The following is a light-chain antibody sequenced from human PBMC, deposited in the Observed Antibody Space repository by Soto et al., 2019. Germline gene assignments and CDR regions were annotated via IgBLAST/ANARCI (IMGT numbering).Light chain of an antibody. CDR3: QPYNNWPPWT. J-gene: IGKJ1*01. V-gene: IGKV3-15*01. Sequence: IGLTQSLATLSLSPGERATLSCRASQSVSSYLAWYQQKPGQAPRLLSYGASTRATGIPSRFSGRGSGTEFTLTIRSLQSEDFVVYYCQPYNNWPPWTVGQGTKVDIK. CDR2: GAS. CDR1: QSVSSY.